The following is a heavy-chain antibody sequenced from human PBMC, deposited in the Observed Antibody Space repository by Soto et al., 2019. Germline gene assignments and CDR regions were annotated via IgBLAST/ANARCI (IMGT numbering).Heavy chain of an antibody. CDR2: IIPIFGTA. V-gene: IGHV1-69*13. J-gene: IGHJ6*02. CDR3: AIAGDTAMGTPDYYYYYGMDV. Sequence: GASVKVSCKASGGTFSSYAISWVRQAPGQGLEWMGGIIPIFGTANYAQKLQGRVTITADESTSTAYMELSSLRSEDTAVYYCAIAGDTAMGTPDYYYYYGMDVWGQGTTVTVSS. CDR1: GGTFSSYA. D-gene: IGHD5-18*01.